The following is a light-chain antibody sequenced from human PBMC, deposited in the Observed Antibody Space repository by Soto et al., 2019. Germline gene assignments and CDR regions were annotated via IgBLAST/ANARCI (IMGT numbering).Light chain of an antibody. Sequence: DIQMTQSPPTLSASVIDRVTMTFRAGQSINRWLAWYQQKPGRAPKLLIYDVSTLQSGVPSRFSGSGSGTEFTLTISSLQPHDFATYYCQHYHSYSEAFGQGTKVDIK. CDR2: DVS. CDR1: QSINRW. J-gene: IGKJ1*01. V-gene: IGKV1-5*01. CDR3: QHYHSYSEA.